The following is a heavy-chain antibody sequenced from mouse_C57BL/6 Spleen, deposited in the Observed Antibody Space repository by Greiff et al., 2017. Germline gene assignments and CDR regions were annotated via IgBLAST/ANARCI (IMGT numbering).Heavy chain of an antibody. CDR3: TTGGYPWYFDF. Sequence: VQLQQSGAELVRPGASVKLSCTASGFNIKDDYMHWVMQRPEQGLEWIGWIDPDNGDTEDASKFQGKATITADTSSNTAYLQLSSLTSEDTAVYYCTTGGYPWYFDFWGKGTTVTVSS. D-gene: IGHD2-14*01. CDR2: IDPDNGDT. CDR1: GFNIKDDY. V-gene: IGHV14-4*01. J-gene: IGHJ1*03.